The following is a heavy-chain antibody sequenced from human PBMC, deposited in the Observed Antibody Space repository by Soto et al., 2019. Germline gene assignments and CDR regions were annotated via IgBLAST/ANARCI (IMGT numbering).Heavy chain of an antibody. D-gene: IGHD2-2*01. CDR2: INPNSRDT. CDR3: ARGTPTSACPYIDF. Sequence: QVQLVQSGAEVKRPGASVKVSCRASGYTFTAYYVHWVRQAPGQGLELMGWINPNSRDTNNAQKFQGRVTMTRDASTHTSYLELSRLRSDDTSVYYCARGTPTSACPYIDFWGHGNLVTVSS. V-gene: IGHV1-2*02. CDR1: GYTFTAYY. J-gene: IGHJ4*01.